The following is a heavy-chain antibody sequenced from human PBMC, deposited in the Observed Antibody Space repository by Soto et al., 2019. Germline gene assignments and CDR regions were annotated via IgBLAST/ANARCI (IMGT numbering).Heavy chain of an antibody. CDR3: ARGVYKVDTAMVGLRYYYYGMDV. CDR2: IYYSGST. V-gene: IGHV4-31*03. Sequence: PSETLSLTCTVSGGSISSGGYYWSWIRQHPGKGLEWNGYIYYSGSTYYNPSLKSRVTISVDTSKNQFSLKLSSVTAADTAVYYCARGVYKVDTAMVGLRYYYYGMDVWGQGTTVTVS. CDR1: GGSISSGGYY. D-gene: IGHD5-18*01. J-gene: IGHJ6*02.